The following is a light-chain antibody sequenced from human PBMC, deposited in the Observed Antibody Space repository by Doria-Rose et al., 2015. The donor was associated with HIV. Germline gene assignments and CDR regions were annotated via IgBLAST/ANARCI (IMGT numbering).Light chain of an antibody. CDR2: GNT. Sequence: QPVLTQPPSVSGTPGQRVAISCTGSSSNIGAGFDVNWYQQFPGTAPKLLIHGNTNRPSGVPDRFSGSKSGTSASLAISGLRAEDEADNYCQSYDSRLSVYVFGTGTKVTVL. V-gene: IGLV1-40*01. J-gene: IGLJ1*01. CDR1: SSNIGAGFD. CDR3: QSYDSRLSVYV.